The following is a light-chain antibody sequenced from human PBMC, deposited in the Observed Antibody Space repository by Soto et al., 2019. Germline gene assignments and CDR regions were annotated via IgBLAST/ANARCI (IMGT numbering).Light chain of an antibody. CDR1: SSNIGAGYD. CDR2: GNS. J-gene: IGLJ3*02. Sequence: QSVLTQPPSVSGAPGQRVTIYCTGSSSNIGAGYDVHWYQQLPGTAPKLLIYGNSNRPSGVPDRFSGSKSGTSASLAITGLQAEYEADYCQSYDSSLSGWVFGGGTKLTVL. CDR3: QSYDSSLSGWV. V-gene: IGLV1-40*01.